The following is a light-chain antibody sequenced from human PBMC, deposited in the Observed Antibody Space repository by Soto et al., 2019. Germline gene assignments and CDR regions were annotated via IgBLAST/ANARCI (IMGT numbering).Light chain of an antibody. V-gene: IGKV3-20*01. Sequence: EIVLTQTPGTLSLSPGERVTLSCRASQSVSSSYLAWYQQKPGQAPRLLIYGASSRATGIPDRFSGSGSGTEFTLTISSLRSEDFAVYYCQQYDNWPITFGQGTRLEIK. CDR2: GAS. J-gene: IGKJ5*01. CDR3: QQYDNWPIT. CDR1: QSVSSSY.